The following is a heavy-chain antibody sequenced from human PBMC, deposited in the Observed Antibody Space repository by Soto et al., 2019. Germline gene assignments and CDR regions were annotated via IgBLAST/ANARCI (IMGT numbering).Heavy chain of an antibody. CDR3: ARSVFP. V-gene: IGHV4-31*03. CDR2: IFYIGST. CDR1: GGSICSGGYY. J-gene: IGHJ5*02. Sequence: QVQLQESGPGLVKPSQTLSLTCTVSGGSICSGGYYWNWIRQHPGKGLEWIGYIFYIGSTYFNPSLNSRVTISVDTSKNQFSLKLNSVTAADTAVYYCARSVFPWGQGTLVTVSS.